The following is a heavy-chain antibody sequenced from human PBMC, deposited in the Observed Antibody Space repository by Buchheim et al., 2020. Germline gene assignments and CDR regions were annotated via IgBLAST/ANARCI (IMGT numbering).Heavy chain of an antibody. CDR1: GFTFSSYA. J-gene: IGHJ6*02. V-gene: IGHV3-23*01. Sequence: EVQLLESGGGLVQPGGSLRLSCAASGFTFSSYAMSWVRQAPGKGLEWVSAISGSGGSTYYADSVKGRFTISRANSKNTLYLQMNILRAEDTAVYYCAKVLFLVASFGVVRPPYSGGMGVWGQGTT. D-gene: IGHD3-3*01. CDR2: ISGSGGST. CDR3: AKVLFLVASFGVVRPPYSGGMGV.